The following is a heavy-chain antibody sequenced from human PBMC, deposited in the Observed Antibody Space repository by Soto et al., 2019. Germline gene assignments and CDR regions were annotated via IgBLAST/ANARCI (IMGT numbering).Heavy chain of an antibody. CDR3: ARDLGTVTQDAFDI. Sequence: SVKVSCKASGGTFSSYTISWVRQAPGQGLEWMGWIIAIIGITNYAQKFQGRVTITRDTSASTAYMELSSLRSEDTAVYYCARDLGTVTQDAFDIWGQGTMVTVSS. J-gene: IGHJ3*02. D-gene: IGHD4-17*01. CDR2: IIAIIGIT. V-gene: IGHV1-69*10. CDR1: GGTFSSYT.